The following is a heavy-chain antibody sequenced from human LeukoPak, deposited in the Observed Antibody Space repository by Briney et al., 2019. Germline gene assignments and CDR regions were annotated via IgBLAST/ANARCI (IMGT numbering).Heavy chain of an antibody. CDR1: GFTFSSYS. CDR2: ISSSSSYI. CDR3: ARDKAKYYGSGSYNFDY. Sequence: PGGSLRLSCAASGFTFSSYSMNWVRQAPGKGLEWVSSISSSSSYIYYADSVKGRFTISRDNAKNSLYLQMNSLRAEDTAVYYCARDKAKYYGSGSYNFDYWGQGTLVTVSS. J-gene: IGHJ4*02. V-gene: IGHV3-21*01. D-gene: IGHD3-10*01.